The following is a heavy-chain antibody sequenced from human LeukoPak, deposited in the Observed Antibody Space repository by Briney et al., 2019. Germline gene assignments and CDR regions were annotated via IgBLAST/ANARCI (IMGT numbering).Heavy chain of an antibody. D-gene: IGHD2-21*02. CDR3: AVEVTAIDGGFDV. Sequence: GGSLRLSCAASGFTVSTNYVSWVRQAPGKGPEWVSLIHGGGGTYYADSVKGRFTISRDISKNTMYLQMNSLRADDTAVYYCAVEVTAIDGGFDVWAKGQWSPCLQ. CDR2: IHGGGGT. CDR1: GFTVSTNY. J-gene: IGHJ3*01. V-gene: IGHV3-53*01.